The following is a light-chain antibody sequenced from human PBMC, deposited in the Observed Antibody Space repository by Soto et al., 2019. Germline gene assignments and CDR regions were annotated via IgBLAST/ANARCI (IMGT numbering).Light chain of an antibody. V-gene: IGLV2-14*01. CDR3: SSFASAYTRL. CDR1: SSDIGVFNY. Sequence: QSALTPPASVSGTPGQSITISCTGSSSDIGVFNYVSWYQQTPGNAPKIIIFEVTNRPSGVSNRFSGSKSGNTASLTISGLQAEDEADYYCSSFASAYTRLFGGGTK. CDR2: EVT. J-gene: IGLJ2*01.